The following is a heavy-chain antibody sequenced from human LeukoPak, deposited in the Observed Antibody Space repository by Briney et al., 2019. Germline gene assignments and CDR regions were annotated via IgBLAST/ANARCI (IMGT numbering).Heavy chain of an antibody. CDR3: AREREDYGSGSYYMDY. J-gene: IGHJ4*02. Sequence: PGGSLRLSCAASGFTVSSNYMSWVRQAPGKGLEWVSVIYSGGSTYYADSVKGRFTISRDNSKNTLYLQMNSLRAEDTAVYYCAREREDYGSGSYYMDYWGQGTLVTVSS. CDR2: IYSGGST. D-gene: IGHD3-10*01. CDR1: GFTVSSNY. V-gene: IGHV3-66*01.